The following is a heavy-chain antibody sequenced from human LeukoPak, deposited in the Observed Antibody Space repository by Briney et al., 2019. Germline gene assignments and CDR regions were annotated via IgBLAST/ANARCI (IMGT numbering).Heavy chain of an antibody. CDR3: ARDVLTCGSYLDY. Sequence: GGSLRLSCAASGFTFSSYGMHWVRQAPGKGLDWVAFIRYDGSNKYYADSVKGRFTISRDNSKNTLYLQMNSLRAEDTAVYYCARDVLTCGSYLDYWGQGTLVTVSS. J-gene: IGHJ4*02. CDR2: IRYDGSNK. V-gene: IGHV3-30*02. CDR1: GFTFSSYG. D-gene: IGHD5-12*01.